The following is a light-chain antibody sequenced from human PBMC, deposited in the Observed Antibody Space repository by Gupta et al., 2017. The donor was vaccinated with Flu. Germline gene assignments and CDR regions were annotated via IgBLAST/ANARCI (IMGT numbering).Light chain of an antibody. CDR2: GAS. J-gene: IGKJ4*01. V-gene: IGKV3-15*01. CDR3: QQYSDWPPLT. CDR1: QSVSKS. Sequence: VTLSVSPGERATLSCRASQSVSKSLAWYQQKPGRPPRLLIYGASTRATGIPARFSGSGSGTDFILTISSRQSEDVAVYYCQQYSDWPPLTFGGGTKVEIK.